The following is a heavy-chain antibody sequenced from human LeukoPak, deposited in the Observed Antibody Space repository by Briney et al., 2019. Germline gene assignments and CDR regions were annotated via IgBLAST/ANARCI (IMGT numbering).Heavy chain of an antibody. CDR1: GFTFSGSA. J-gene: IGHJ4*02. V-gene: IGHV3-73*01. CDR3: ARPDDYGDY. Sequence: GGSLRLSCAASGFTFSGSAMHWVRQASGKGLEWVGRIRSKANSYATAYAASVKGRFTISRDDSKNTAYLQMNSPKTEDTAVYYCARPDDYGDYWGQGTLVTVSS. CDR2: IRSKANSYAT.